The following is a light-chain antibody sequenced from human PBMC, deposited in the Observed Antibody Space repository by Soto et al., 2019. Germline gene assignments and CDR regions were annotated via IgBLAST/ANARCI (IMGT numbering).Light chain of an antibody. CDR2: DVS. CDR1: SSDVGGYNY. Sequence: QSALTQPASVSGSPGQSITISCTGTSSDVGGYNYVSWYQQHPGKAPKLMIYDVSNRSSGVSNRFSGSKSGNTASLTISGLQAEDEAHYYCSSYTSSSTVVFGGGTKLTVL. CDR3: SSYTSSSTVV. J-gene: IGLJ2*01. V-gene: IGLV2-14*01.